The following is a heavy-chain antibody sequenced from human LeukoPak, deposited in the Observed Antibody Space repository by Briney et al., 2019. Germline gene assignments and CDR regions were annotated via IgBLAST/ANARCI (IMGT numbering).Heavy chain of an antibody. J-gene: IGHJ4*02. V-gene: IGHV1-18*01. CDR3: ASTPPLLLWFGELPYYFDY. D-gene: IGHD3-10*01. Sequence: ASVKVSCKASGYTFTSYGISWVRQAPGQGLEWMGWISAYNGNTNYAQKLQGRVTMTTDTSTSTAYMELRSLRSDDTAVYYCASTPPLLLWFGELPYYFDYWGQGTLVTVSS. CDR1: GYTFTSYG. CDR2: ISAYNGNT.